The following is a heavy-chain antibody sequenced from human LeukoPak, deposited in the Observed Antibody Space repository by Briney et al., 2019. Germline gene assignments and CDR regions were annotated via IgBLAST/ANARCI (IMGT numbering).Heavy chain of an antibody. D-gene: IGHD3-10*01. CDR2: ISAYNGNT. CDR1: GYTFTSYG. Sequence: ASVKVSCKASGYTFTSYGISWVRQAPGQGLEWMGWISAYNGNTNYAQKLQGRVTMTTDTSTSTAYMELRSLRSDDTAVYYCARAETMVRGVITSGWFDPWGQGTLVTVSS. CDR3: ARAETMVRGVITSGWFDP. V-gene: IGHV1-18*04. J-gene: IGHJ5*02.